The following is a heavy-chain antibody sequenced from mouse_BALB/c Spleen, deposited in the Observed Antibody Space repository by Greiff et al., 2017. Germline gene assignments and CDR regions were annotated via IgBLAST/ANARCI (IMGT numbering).Heavy chain of an antibody. V-gene: IGHV1-80*01. J-gene: IGHJ4*01. CDR2: IYPGDGDT. CDR3: ARYYSMDY. Sequence: QVQLQQSGAELVRPGSSVKISCKASGYAFSSYWMNWVKQRPGQGLEWIGQIYPGDGDTNYNGKFKGKATLTADKSSSTAYMQLSSLTSEDTAVYYCARYYSMDYWGQGTSVTVSS. CDR1: GYAFSSYW.